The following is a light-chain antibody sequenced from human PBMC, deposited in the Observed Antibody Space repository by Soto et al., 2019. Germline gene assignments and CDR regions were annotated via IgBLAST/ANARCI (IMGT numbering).Light chain of an antibody. J-gene: IGLJ2*01. V-gene: IGLV2-8*01. CDR2: EVS. CDR3: SSFAGNNNLV. CDR1: SSDVGGYNY. Sequence: QSALTQPPSASGSPGQSVTISCTGTSSDVGGYNYVSWYQQHPGKAPKLMISEVSKRPSGVPDRFSGSKSGNTASLPVSGLQAEDEADYYCSSFAGNNNLVFGGGTQLPVL.